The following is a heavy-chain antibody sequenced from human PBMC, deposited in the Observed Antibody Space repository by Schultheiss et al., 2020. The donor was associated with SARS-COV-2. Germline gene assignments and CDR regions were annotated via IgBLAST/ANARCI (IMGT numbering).Heavy chain of an antibody. CDR2: INHSGST. CDR3: ARCSSGYYGFDS. V-gene: IGHV4-38-2*02. Sequence: SETLPLTCTVSGYSISSGYYWGWIRQPPGKGLEWIGEINHSGSTNYNPSLKSRVTISVDTSKNQFSLKLRSVTAADTAVYFCARCSSGYYGFDSWGQGTLVTVSS. CDR1: GYSISSGYY. J-gene: IGHJ4*02. D-gene: IGHD3-22*01.